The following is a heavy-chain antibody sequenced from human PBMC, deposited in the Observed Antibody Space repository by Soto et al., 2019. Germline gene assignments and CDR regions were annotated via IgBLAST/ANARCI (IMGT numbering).Heavy chain of an antibody. D-gene: IGHD2-21*02. V-gene: IGHV1-2*04. CDR3: ARAVGPYCHLGVCDYFDF. CDR1: GYIFTGYY. J-gene: IGHJ4*02. CDR2: INPDSGGT. Sequence: KYSGASVKVSCKASGYIFTGYYIHWVRQAPGQGLEWMGFINPDSGGTNYARKFQGWVTLTRDASIHTVYMALSRLKSDDTAVYYCARAVGPYCHLGVCDYFDFWGQGTLVTVSS.